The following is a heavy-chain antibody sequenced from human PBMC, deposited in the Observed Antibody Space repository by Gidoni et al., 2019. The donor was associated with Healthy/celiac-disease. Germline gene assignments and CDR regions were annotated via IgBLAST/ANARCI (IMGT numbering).Heavy chain of an antibody. D-gene: IGHD3-10*01. V-gene: IGHV3-33*01. CDR1: GFTFSSYG. J-gene: IGHJ4*02. CDR3: ARELSWFGESLGPFDY. Sequence: QVQLVESGGGVVQPGRSLRLSCAASGFTFSSYGMHWVRQAPGKGLEWVAVIWYDGSNKYYADSVKGRFTISRDNSKNTLYLQMNSLRAEDTAVYYCARELSWFGESLGPFDYWGQGTLVTVSS. CDR2: IWYDGSNK.